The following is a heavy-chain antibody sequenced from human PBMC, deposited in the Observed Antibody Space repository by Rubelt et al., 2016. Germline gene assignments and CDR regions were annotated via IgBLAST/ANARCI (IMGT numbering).Heavy chain of an antibody. J-gene: IGHJ6*03. CDR2: IYYSGST. D-gene: IGHD2-2*01. V-gene: IGHV4-39*01. Sequence: GWIRQPPGKGLEWIGSIYYSGSTYYNTSLKSRVTISVDTSKNQFSLKVTSVTAADTAVYYCARTGGLSSSYYYYYYMDVWGKGTTVTVSS. CDR3: ARTGGLSSSYYYYYYMDV.